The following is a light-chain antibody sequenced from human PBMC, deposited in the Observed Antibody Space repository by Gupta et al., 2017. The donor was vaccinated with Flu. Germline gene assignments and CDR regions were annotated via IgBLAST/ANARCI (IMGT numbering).Light chain of an antibody. Sequence: QAVVTQDPSLTVSPGGTVTLTCGSSTGAVTSGHYPYWFQQKPGQAPRTLISDTSNKYSWTPARFSGSLRGGKAALTLAGAQPEGEADYFCLLSYTGARVFGGGTKLTVL. CDR2: DTS. CDR1: TGAVTSGHY. V-gene: IGLV7-46*01. J-gene: IGLJ2*01. CDR3: LLSYTGARV.